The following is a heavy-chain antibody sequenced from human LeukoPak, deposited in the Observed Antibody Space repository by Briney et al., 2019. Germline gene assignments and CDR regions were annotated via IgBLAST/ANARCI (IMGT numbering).Heavy chain of an antibody. V-gene: IGHV3-74*01. Sequence: GGSLRLSCAASGFTFSWHRMHWVRQVPGKGLVWISWIGTDGSRSGYVGSVQGRFTVSRDNAKSTLYLQMNSLRAEDTAIYYCARDQVGTMPNDFWGQGTLVTVSS. CDR1: GFTFSWHR. CDR3: ARDQVGTMPNDF. D-gene: IGHD1-26*01. CDR2: IGTDGSRS. J-gene: IGHJ4*02.